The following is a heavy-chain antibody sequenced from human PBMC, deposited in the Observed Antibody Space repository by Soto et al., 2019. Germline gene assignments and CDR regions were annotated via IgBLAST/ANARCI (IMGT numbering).Heavy chain of an antibody. Sequence: ASVKVSCKASGYTFTSYGISWVRQAPGQGLEWMGWISAYNGNTNYAQKHQGRVTMTTDTSTSTAYMELRSLRSDDTAVYYCARVRGYSYGREASPSSYWGQGTLVTVSS. CDR2: ISAYNGNT. CDR3: ARVRGYSYGREASPSSY. V-gene: IGHV1-18*01. CDR1: GYTFTSYG. J-gene: IGHJ4*02. D-gene: IGHD5-18*01.